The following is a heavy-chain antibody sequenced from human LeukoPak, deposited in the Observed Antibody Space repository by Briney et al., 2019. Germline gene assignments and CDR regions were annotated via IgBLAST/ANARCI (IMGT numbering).Heavy chain of an antibody. CDR1: GYTFTSYG. Sequence: GASVKVSCKASGYTFTSYGISWVRQAPGQGLEWMGWISAYNGNTNYAQKLQGRVTMTTDTSTSTAYMELRSLRSDDTAVYYCARVTDYYDSSGYYYEGAFDIWGQGTMVTVSS. CDR3: ARVTDYYDSSGYYYEGAFDI. J-gene: IGHJ3*02. CDR2: ISAYNGNT. D-gene: IGHD3-22*01. V-gene: IGHV1-18*01.